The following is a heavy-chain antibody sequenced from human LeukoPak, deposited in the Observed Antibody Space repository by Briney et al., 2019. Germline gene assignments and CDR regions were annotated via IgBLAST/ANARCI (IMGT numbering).Heavy chain of an antibody. D-gene: IGHD3-3*01. V-gene: IGHV3-21*01. CDR3: ARGRDYDFWSGHDAFDI. Sequence: PGGSLRLSCAASGFTFSSYSMNWVRQAPGKGLEWVSSISSSSSYIYYADSVKGRFTISRDNAKNSLYLQMNSLRAEDTAVYYCARGRDYDFWSGHDAFDIWGQGTMVTVSS. CDR1: GFTFSSYS. CDR2: ISSSSSYI. J-gene: IGHJ3*02.